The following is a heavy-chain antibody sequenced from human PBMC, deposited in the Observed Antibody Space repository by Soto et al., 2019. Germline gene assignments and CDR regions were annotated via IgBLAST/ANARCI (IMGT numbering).Heavy chain of an antibody. Sequence: SETLSLTCTVSGYSISSGHYWGWIRQPPGKGLEWIGSIYHDGSTYYNSSLKSRVTISVDPSKNQFSLRVNSVTAADTSVYYCATDGVGATGQIDSWGQGVLVTVSS. CDR1: GYSISSGHY. CDR2: IYHDGST. D-gene: IGHD1-26*01. V-gene: IGHV4-38-2*02. J-gene: IGHJ4*02. CDR3: ATDGVGATGQIDS.